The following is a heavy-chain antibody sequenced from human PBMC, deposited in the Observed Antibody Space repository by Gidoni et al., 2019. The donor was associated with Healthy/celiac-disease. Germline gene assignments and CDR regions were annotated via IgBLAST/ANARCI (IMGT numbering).Heavy chain of an antibody. J-gene: IGHJ1*01. CDR1: GGSISSYY. D-gene: IGHD2-21*02. CDR2: IYYSGST. CDR3: ANHGGNSLGYFQH. Sequence: QVQLQESGPGLVKPSAPLSLTCTVSGGSISSYYWSWIRQPPGKGLEWIGYIYYSGSTNYNPSLKSRGTISVDTSKNQFSLKLSSVTAADTAVYYCANHGGNSLGYFQHWGQGTLVTVSS. V-gene: IGHV4-59*01.